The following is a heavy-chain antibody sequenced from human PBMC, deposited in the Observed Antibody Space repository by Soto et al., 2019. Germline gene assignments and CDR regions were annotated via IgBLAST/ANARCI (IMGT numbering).Heavy chain of an antibody. CDR3: AHSIRGWYEPFDY. J-gene: IGHJ4*02. Sequence: QITLKESGPTLVKPTQTLTLTCTFSGFSLSTAGMGVGWIRQPPGKALEWLAVIYWSDNEYHSPSLKSRLTXTXDXXKNQVVLTMTNMDPVDTATYYCAHSIRGWYEPFDYWGQGTLVTVSS. D-gene: IGHD6-19*01. V-gene: IGHV2-5*01. CDR2: IYWSDNE. CDR1: GFSLSTAGMG.